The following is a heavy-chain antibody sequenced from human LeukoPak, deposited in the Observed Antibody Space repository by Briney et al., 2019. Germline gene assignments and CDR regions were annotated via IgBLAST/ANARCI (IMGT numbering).Heavy chain of an antibody. D-gene: IGHD2-21*02. CDR3: ARGWGPAYCGGDCHRHFDY. V-gene: IGHV4-59*12. Sequence: SETLSLTCTVSGGSIGSYYWSWIRQPPGKGLEGIGYIYYSGSPSYNPSLKSRVSLSVDTSKNLFSLTLNSMTAADTAVYYCARGWGPAYCGGDCHRHFDYWGQGTLVTVSS. J-gene: IGHJ4*02. CDR1: GGSIGSYY. CDR2: IYYSGSP.